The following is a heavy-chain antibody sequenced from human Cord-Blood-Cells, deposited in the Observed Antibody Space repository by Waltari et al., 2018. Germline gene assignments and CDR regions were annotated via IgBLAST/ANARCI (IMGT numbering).Heavy chain of an antibody. Sequence: QVQLVQSGAEVKKTGASVKVSCKASGYTFTSYDINWVRQATGQGLEWMGWMNPNSGNTGYAQKFQGRVTMTRNTSISTAYMELSSLRSEDTAVYYCARGNYDFWSGYYSGADYWGQGTLVTVSS. CDR2: MNPNSGNT. J-gene: IGHJ4*02. CDR3: ARGNYDFWSGYYSGADY. D-gene: IGHD3-3*01. V-gene: IGHV1-8*01. CDR1: GYTFTSYD.